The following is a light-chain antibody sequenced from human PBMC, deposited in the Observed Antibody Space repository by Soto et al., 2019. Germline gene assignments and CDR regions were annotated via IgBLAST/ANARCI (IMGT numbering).Light chain of an antibody. Sequence: EIVLTQSPGTLSLSPGERATLSCRASQNVGSRYLAWYQQKPGQAPRLLIYGTSNRATGIPDRFSGSGSGTDFSLTISSLEPGDLAVYYCQQYGSSPRTFGQGTKVEL. CDR2: GTS. V-gene: IGKV3-20*01. J-gene: IGKJ1*01. CDR3: QQYGSSPRT. CDR1: QNVGSRY.